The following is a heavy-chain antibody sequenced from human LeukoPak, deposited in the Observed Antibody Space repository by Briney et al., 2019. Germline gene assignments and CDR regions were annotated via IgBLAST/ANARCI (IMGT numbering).Heavy chain of an antibody. V-gene: IGHV3-21*01. D-gene: IGHD3-10*01. CDR1: GFTFSSYS. Sequence: GGSLRLSCAASGFTFSSYSMNWVRQAPGKGLEWVSSISSSSSYIYYADSVKGRFTISRDNAKNSLYLQMNSLRAEDTAVYYCARDSDGSGIGGMDVWGQGTTVTVSS. CDR3: ARDSDGSGIGGMDV. CDR2: ISSSSSYI. J-gene: IGHJ6*02.